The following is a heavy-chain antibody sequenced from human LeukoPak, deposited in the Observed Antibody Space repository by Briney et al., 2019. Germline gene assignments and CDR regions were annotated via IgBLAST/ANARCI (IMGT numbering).Heavy chain of an antibody. D-gene: IGHD3-3*01. CDR3: ARGPSARFFGVAKGAFDI. CDR1: GFTFSAHC. J-gene: IGHJ3*02. V-gene: IGHV3-30*03. CDR2: ISSDGSNK. Sequence: PGGSLRLSCAASGFTFSAHCMDWVRQAPGKGLEWVTVISSDGSNKYYADSVKGRFTISRDNSKNTLDLQMNSLRAEDTAVYYCARGPSARFFGVAKGAFDIWGQGTMVTVSS.